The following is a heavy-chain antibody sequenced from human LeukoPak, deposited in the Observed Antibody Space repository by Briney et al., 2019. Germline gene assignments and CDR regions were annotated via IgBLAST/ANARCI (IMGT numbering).Heavy chain of an antibody. J-gene: IGHJ4*02. CDR1: GFTFSSYN. Sequence: GGSLRLSCAASGFTFSSYNMNWVRQAPGKGLEWVSYITSRSSSIYYADSVKGRFTISRDNAQNSLYLQMNSLRDEDTAVYYCARDSRFGKLLIPYFDYWGQGTLVTVSS. CDR2: ITSRSSSI. D-gene: IGHD3-10*01. V-gene: IGHV3-48*02. CDR3: ARDSRFGKLLIPYFDY.